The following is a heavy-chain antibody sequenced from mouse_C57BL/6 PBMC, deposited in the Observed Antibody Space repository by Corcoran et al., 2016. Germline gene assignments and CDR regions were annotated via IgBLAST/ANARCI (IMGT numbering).Heavy chain of an antibody. Sequence: DVQLQESGPGLVKPSQSLSLTCSVTGYSITSGYYWNWIRQFPGNKLEWMGYISYDGSNNYNPSLKNRISITRDTSKNQFFLKLNSVTTEDTATYYCASFVYWGQGTLVTVSA. J-gene: IGHJ3*01. CDR3: ASFVY. CDR1: GYSITSGYY. CDR2: ISYDGSN. V-gene: IGHV3-6*01.